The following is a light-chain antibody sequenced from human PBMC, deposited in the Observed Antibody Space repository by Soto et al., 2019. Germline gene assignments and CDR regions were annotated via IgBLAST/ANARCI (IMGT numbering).Light chain of an antibody. V-gene: IGKV1-8*01. J-gene: IGKJ1*01. CDR1: QGISSY. Sequence: AIRMTQSPSSFSASTGDRVTITCRASQGISSYLAWYQQKPGKAPKLLIYAASTLQSGVPPRFSGSGSGTDFTLTISCLQSEDFATYYCQQYYSYPLTCGQGTKV. CDR3: QQYYSYPLT. CDR2: AAS.